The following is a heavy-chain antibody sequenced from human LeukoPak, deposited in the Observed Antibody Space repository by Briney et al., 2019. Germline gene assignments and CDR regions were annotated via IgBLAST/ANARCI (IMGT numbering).Heavy chain of an antibody. D-gene: IGHD2-21*02. J-gene: IGHJ3*02. CDR1: GGSISSYY. Sequence: SETLSLTCTVSGGSISSYYWSWIRQPPGKGLEWIGYIYYSGSTNYNPSLKSRVTISVDTSKNQFSLKLSSVTAADAAVYYCASGEYCGGDCQGAFDIWGQGTMVTVSS. V-gene: IGHV4-59*01. CDR2: IYYSGST. CDR3: ASGEYCGGDCQGAFDI.